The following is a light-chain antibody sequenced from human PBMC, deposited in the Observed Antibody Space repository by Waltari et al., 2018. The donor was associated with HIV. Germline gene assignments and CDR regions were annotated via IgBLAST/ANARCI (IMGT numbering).Light chain of an antibody. Sequence: QSVLTQPPSASGTPGQRVTISCSGTRSNIGTNTVNWYQIIPGTAPKLLLYNDNQRPSGVPDRFSGSRSGTSASLAISGLQSEDEAGDDCAAWDDRRDGQGVFGGGTTRTVL. J-gene: IGLJ3*02. CDR2: NDN. CDR3: AAWDDRRDGQGV. CDR1: RSNIGTNT. V-gene: IGLV1-44*01.